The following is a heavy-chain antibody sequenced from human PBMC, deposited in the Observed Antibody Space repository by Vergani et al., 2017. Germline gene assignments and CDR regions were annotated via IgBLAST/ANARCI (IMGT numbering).Heavy chain of an antibody. CDR3: ARDWRGYSYGYIAYYGMDV. CDR1: GFTFSSYA. J-gene: IGHJ6*02. CDR2: ISSSGSTI. Sequence: VQLVESGGGVVQPGRSLRLSCAASGFTFSSYAMHWVRQAPGKGLEWVSYISSSGSTIYYADSVKGRFTISRDNAKNSLYLQMNSLRAEDTAVYYCARDWRGYSYGYIAYYGMDVWGQGP. V-gene: IGHV3-48*03. D-gene: IGHD5-18*01.